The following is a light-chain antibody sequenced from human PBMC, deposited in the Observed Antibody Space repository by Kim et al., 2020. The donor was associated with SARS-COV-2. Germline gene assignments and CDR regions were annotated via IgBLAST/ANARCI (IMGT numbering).Light chain of an antibody. J-gene: IGKJ1*01. CDR2: GTS. CDR3: HQYGNSPWT. CDR1: QTVNSRY. Sequence: SLSPGERASLSCRASQTVNSRYLAWYQQTPGQATRLLLYGTSTRAAGIPDRFSGSESGTDFTLTISRLEPEDFAVYYCHQYGNSPWTSGQGTKVEIK. V-gene: IGKV3-20*01.